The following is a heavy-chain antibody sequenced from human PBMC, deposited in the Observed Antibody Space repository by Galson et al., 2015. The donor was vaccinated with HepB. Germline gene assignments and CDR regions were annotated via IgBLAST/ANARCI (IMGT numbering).Heavy chain of an antibody. CDR3: AKPLHPRMVYAEYFQH. Sequence: SLRLSCAASGFTFSSYAMSWVRQAPGKGLEWVSAISGSGGSTYYADSVKGRFTISRDNSKNTLYLQMNSLRAEDTAVYYCAKPLHPRMVYAEYFQHWGQGTLVTVSS. D-gene: IGHD2-8*01. CDR2: ISGSGGST. CDR1: GFTFSSYA. V-gene: IGHV3-23*01. J-gene: IGHJ1*01.